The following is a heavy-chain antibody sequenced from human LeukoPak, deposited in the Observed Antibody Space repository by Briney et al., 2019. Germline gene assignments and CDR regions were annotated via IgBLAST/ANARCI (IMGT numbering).Heavy chain of an antibody. Sequence: SVKVSCKASGYTFTNYGINWVRQAPGQGLEWMGWISAYNGNTNYAQKLQGRVAMTTDTSTSTAYTEPRSLRSDDTAVYYCARVGAYSSSSLGDYWGQGTLVTVSS. D-gene: IGHD6-6*01. CDR3: ARVGAYSSSSLGDY. V-gene: IGHV1-18*01. CDR1: GYTFTNYG. CDR2: ISAYNGNT. J-gene: IGHJ4*02.